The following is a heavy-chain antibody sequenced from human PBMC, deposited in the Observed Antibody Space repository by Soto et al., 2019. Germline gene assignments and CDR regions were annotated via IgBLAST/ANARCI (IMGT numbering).Heavy chain of an antibody. CDR2: ISAYNGNT. D-gene: IGHD2-21*01. CDR3: ARDCGGDCYPDY. CDR1: GYTFTSYY. Sequence: ASVKVSCKASGYTFTSYYMHWVRQAPGQGLEWMGWISAYNGNTNYAQKLQGRVTMTTDTSTSTAYMELRSLRSDDTAVYYCARDCGGDCYPDYWGQGTLVTVSS. J-gene: IGHJ4*02. V-gene: IGHV1-18*04.